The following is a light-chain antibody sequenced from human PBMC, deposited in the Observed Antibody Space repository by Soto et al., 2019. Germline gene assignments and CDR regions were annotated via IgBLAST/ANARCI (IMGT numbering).Light chain of an antibody. Sequence: QTVVTQPPSASGTPGQKVFISCSGSSSNIGGTNYAYRYQQLPGAAPKLLMHSNNLRPSGVPERISGSKFGTAASLAISGLRSEDEAVYYCASWDDRLGAVIFGGGTKLTVL. CDR1: SSNIGGTNY. CDR2: SNN. J-gene: IGLJ2*01. V-gene: IGLV1-47*02. CDR3: ASWDDRLGAVI.